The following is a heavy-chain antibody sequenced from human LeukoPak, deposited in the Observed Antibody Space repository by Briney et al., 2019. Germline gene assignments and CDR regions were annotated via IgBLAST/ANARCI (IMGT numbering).Heavy chain of an antibody. CDR3: AREMATIVGWFDP. V-gene: IGHV4-31*03. CDR2: IYYSGST. J-gene: IGHJ5*02. CDR1: GGSISSGGYY. Sequence: SETLSLTCTVSGGSISSGGYYWSWIRQHPGKGLEWIGYIYYSGSTYYNPPLKSRVTISVDTSKNQFSLKLSSVTAADTAVYYCAREMATIVGWFDPWGQGTLVTVSS. D-gene: IGHD5-24*01.